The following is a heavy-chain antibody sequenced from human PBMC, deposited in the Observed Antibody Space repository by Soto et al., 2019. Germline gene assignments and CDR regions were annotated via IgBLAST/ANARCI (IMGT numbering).Heavy chain of an antibody. Sequence: GGSLRLSCAASGFTFSDYYMSWIRQAPGKGLEWVSYISSSGSTIYYADSVKGRFTISRDNAKNSLYLQMNSLRAEDTAVYYCGRDRVSTGYYYGMDVWGQGTTVTVSS. V-gene: IGHV3-11*01. J-gene: IGHJ6*02. CDR1: GFTFSDYY. CDR3: GRDRVSTGYYYGMDV. CDR2: ISSSGSTI.